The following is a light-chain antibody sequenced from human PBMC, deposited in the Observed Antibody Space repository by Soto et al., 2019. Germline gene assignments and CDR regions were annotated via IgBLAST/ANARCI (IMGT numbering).Light chain of an antibody. V-gene: IGKV3-20*01. Sequence: EIVLTQSPVTLSLSPGERATLSCRASQSVSSSYLAWYQQKPGQAPRLLIYGASSRATGIPDRFSGSGSGTDFTLIISRLEPEDFAVYYCQQYCSSPFTFGPGTKVDFK. CDR2: GAS. CDR3: QQYCSSPFT. J-gene: IGKJ3*01. CDR1: QSVSSSY.